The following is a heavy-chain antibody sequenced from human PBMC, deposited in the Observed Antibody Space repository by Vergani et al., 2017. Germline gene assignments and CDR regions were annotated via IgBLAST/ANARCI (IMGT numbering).Heavy chain of an antibody. Sequence: EVQLVESGGGLVKPGGSLRLSCAASGFTFSSYSMNWVRQAPGKGLEWVSSISSSSSYIYYADSVKGRFTISRDNAKNSLYLQMNSLRAEDTAVYYCSRYGGYCSSTSCYRFDYWGQGTLVTVSS. CDR1: GFTFSSYS. CDR3: SRYGGYCSSTSCYRFDY. CDR2: ISSSSSYI. V-gene: IGHV3-21*01. J-gene: IGHJ4*02. D-gene: IGHD2-2*02.